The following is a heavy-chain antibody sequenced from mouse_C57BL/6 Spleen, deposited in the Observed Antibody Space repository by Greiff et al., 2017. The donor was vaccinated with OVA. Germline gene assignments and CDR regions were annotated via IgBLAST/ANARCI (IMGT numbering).Heavy chain of an antibody. Sequence: EVKLQQSGPELVKPGASVKISCKASGYTFTDYYMNWVKQSHGKSLEWIGDINPNNGGTSYNQKFKGKATLTVDKSSSTAYMELRSLTSEDSAVYYCARRGRLLLHFDYWGQGTTLTVSS. J-gene: IGHJ2*01. CDR3: ARRGRLLLHFDY. D-gene: IGHD2-3*01. V-gene: IGHV1-26*01. CDR2: INPNNGGT. CDR1: GYTFTDYY.